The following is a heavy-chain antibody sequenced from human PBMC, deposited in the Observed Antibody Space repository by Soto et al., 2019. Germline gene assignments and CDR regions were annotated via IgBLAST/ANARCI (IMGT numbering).Heavy chain of an antibody. J-gene: IGHJ4*02. D-gene: IGHD1-26*01. CDR2: INPNSGGT. CDR3: ASTYSGSYPYYYLDY. CDR1: GYTFTGYY. Sequence: GASVKVSCKASGYTFTGYYMHWVRQAPGQGLEWMGWINPNSGGTNYAQKFQGRVTMTRDTSISTAYMELSRLRSDDTAVYYCASTYSGSYPYYYLDYWGPGILVTVSS. V-gene: IGHV1-2*02.